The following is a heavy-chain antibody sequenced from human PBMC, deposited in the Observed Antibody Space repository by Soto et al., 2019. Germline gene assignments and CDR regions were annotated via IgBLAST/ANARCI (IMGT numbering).Heavy chain of an antibody. CDR3: ARVEMATPYYFDY. CDR2: IYYSGST. Sequence: PSETLSLTCTVSGGSVNSGGYYWSWIRQPPGKGLEWIGYIYYSGSTNYNPSLKSRVTISVDTSKNQFSLKLSSVTAADTAVYYCARVEMATPYYFDYWGQGTLVTVSS. CDR1: GGSVNSGGYY. D-gene: IGHD5-12*01. J-gene: IGHJ4*02. V-gene: IGHV4-61*08.